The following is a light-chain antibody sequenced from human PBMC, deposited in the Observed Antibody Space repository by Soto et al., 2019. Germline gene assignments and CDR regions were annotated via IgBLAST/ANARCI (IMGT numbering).Light chain of an antibody. V-gene: IGKV3-20*01. CDR1: QSVSNSY. Sequence: EIVLTQSPGTLSLSPGERATLSCRASQSVSNSYLAWYQQKPGQAPRLLIYAASSRAAGIPDRFSGSGSGTDFTLPISRLEPGDFVVCSCQQYGDSPWTFGQGTKVEIK. CDR2: AAS. J-gene: IGKJ1*01. CDR3: QQYGDSPWT.